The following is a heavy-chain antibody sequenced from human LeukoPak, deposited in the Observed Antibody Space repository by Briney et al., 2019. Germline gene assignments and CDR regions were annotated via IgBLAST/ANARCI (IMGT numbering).Heavy chain of an antibody. CDR3: ARGELLLWFGELFPSGMDV. V-gene: IGHV4-34*01. D-gene: IGHD3-10*01. CDR2: INHSGST. CDR1: GGSFSGYY. Sequence: SETLSLTCAVYGGSFSGYYWSWIRQPPGKGPEWIGEINHSGSTNYNPSLKSRVTISVDTSKNQFSLKLSSVTAADTAVYYCARGELLLWFGELFPSGMDVWGQGTTVTVSS. J-gene: IGHJ6*02.